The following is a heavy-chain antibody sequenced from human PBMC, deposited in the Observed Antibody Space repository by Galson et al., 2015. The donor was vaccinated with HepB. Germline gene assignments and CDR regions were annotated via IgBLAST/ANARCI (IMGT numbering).Heavy chain of an antibody. Sequence: SVKVSCKASGYTFTNYAIHWVRQAPAQSLEWMGWINAGNGHIRYSQKFQGRLTFTTDTSATTAYMELSSLKSEDTAVYFCVRNRADITTPMFSDPWGQGTPVTVSS. CDR2: INAGNGHI. D-gene: IGHD3-10*02. V-gene: IGHV1-3*01. CDR1: GYTFTNYA. J-gene: IGHJ5*02. CDR3: VRNRADITTPMFSDP.